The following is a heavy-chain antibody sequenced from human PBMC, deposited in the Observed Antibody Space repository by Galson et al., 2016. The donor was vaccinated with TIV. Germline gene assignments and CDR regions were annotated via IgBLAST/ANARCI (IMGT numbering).Heavy chain of an antibody. Sequence: SLRLSCAASELIITDNYMTWVRQAPGKGLEWVAIIYSNGNTIYSDSVKGRFTISRDSSKNVVYLQMKSLRADDTAVYFCVRDRRHRGNECFLRYYFGMDVWGQGTMVTVSS. CDR2: IYSNGNT. CDR1: ELIITDNY. D-gene: IGHD3-3*01. J-gene: IGHJ6*02. V-gene: IGHV3-66*03. CDR3: VRDRRHRGNECFLRYYFGMDV.